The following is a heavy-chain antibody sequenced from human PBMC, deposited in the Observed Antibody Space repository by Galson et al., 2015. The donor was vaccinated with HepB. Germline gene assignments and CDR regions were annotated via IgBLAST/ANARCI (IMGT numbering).Heavy chain of an antibody. J-gene: IGHJ3*02. CDR1: GFTFSSYS. Sequence: SLRLSCAASGFTFSSYSMNWVRQAPGKGLEWVSSISSSSSYIYYAGSVKGRFTISRDNAKNSLYLQMNSLRAEDTAVYYCARDVPIFHIVVAGSAFDIWGQGTMVTVSS. CDR2: ISSSSSYI. D-gene: IGHD2-21*01. V-gene: IGHV3-21*01. CDR3: ARDVPIFHIVVAGSAFDI.